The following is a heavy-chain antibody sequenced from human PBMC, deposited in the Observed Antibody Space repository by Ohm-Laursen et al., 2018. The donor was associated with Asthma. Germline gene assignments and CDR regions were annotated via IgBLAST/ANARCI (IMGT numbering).Heavy chain of an antibody. V-gene: IGHV3-23*01. J-gene: IGHJ4*02. D-gene: IGHD2-8*01. CDR2: ISASGHAT. CDR3: ARDGHAY. Sequence: SLRLSCAASGFTFNSYAMSWVRQAPGKGLEWVSGISASGHATYDADSVKGRFTISRDNSKNTLYLQMNSLRAEDTAVYYCARDGHAYWGQGTLVTVSS. CDR1: GFTFNSYA.